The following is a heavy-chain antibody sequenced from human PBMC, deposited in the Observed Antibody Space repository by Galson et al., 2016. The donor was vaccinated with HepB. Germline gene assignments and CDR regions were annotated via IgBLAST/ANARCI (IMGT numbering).Heavy chain of an antibody. D-gene: IGHD3-16*01. V-gene: IGHV4-39*07. Sequence: ETLSLTCSVSGCSISNASYFWGWIRQPPGKGLEWIGWVYYSGNTYYNPSLKSRVTITDDTAKNQFYLKLSSVTAADTAVYYCARVLGGRGFSWFDPWGQGTLVTVSS. J-gene: IGHJ5*02. CDR2: VYYSGNT. CDR3: ARVLGGRGFSWFDP. CDR1: GCSISNASYF.